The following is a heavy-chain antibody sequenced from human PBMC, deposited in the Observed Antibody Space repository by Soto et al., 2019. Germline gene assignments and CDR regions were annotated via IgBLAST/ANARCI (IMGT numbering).Heavy chain of an antibody. CDR1: GFSLSTSGMC. CDR3: ARIASIAAGDYYYYDMDV. CDR2: IDWDDDK. J-gene: IGHJ6*02. D-gene: IGHD6-13*01. V-gene: IGHV2-70*11. Sequence: SGPTLVNPTQTLTLTCTFSGFSLSTSGMCVSWIRQPPGKALEWLARIDWDDDKYYSTSLKTRLTISKDTSKNQVVLTMTNMDPVDTATYYCARIASIAAGDYYYYDMDVSGQGTTVTVS.